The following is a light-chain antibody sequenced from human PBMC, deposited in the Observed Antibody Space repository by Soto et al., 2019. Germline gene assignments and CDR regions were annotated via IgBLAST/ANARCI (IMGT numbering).Light chain of an antibody. CDR2: GAS. CDR3: QQYDGSVWT. Sequence: IVLTQSPGTLSSSPGERATLSCRASQSVPTNNLAWYQQRPGQAPRLLIYGASLRATGIPDRFSGSGSGTDVTLTISRLEPEELAVYYCQQYDGSVWTFGQGTKEDI. V-gene: IGKV3-20*01. CDR1: QSVPTNN. J-gene: IGKJ1*01.